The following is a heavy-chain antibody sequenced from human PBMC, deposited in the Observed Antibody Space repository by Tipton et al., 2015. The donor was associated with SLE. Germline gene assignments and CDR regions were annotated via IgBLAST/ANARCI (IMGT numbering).Heavy chain of an antibody. CDR2: IYYSGST. CDR1: GGSISSHY. D-gene: IGHD3-3*01. V-gene: IGHV4-59*11. CDR3: ARTGEWYYFDY. Sequence: TLSLTCTVSGGSISSHYWSWIRQPPGKGLEWIGYIYYSGSTNYNPSLKSRVTISVDTSKNQFSLKLSSVTAADTAVYYCARTGEWYYFDYWGQGTLVTVSS. J-gene: IGHJ4*02.